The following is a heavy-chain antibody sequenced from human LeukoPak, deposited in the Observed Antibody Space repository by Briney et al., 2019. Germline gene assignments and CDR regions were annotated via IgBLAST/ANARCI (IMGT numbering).Heavy chain of an antibody. V-gene: IGHV3-23*01. Sequence: GGSLRLCCAASGFTFRTYAMSWVRQAPGKGLEWVSAISGSGGSTYYTDSVKGRFTISRDNSKNTLYLQMNSLRVEDTAVYYCAKSRLYGSGSSSSDYWGQGTLVTVSS. J-gene: IGHJ4*02. D-gene: IGHD3-10*01. CDR3: AKSRLYGSGSSSSDY. CDR2: ISGSGGST. CDR1: GFTFRTYA.